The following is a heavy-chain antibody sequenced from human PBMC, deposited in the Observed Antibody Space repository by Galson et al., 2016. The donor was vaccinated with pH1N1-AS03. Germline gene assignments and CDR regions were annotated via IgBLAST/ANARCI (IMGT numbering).Heavy chain of an antibody. V-gene: IGHV3-15*01. D-gene: IGHD4-17*01. CDR2: IKSKADGGTT. J-gene: IGHJ4*02. CDR3: TKEGYGDYFDY. CDR1: GFTFRYAW. Sequence: SLRLSCAASGFTFRYAWMSWVRQAPGQGLEWVGRIKSKADGGTTDFAAPVEGRFTISRADSKNMLYLQMNSLKTEDSAMYYCTKEGYGDYFDYWGQGTLVTVSS.